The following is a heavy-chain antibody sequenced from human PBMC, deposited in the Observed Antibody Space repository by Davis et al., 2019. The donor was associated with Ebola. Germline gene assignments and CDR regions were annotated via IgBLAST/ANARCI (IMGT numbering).Heavy chain of an antibody. D-gene: IGHD2-15*01. Sequence: MPSETLSLTCAVYGGSFSNYYWSWIRQPPGKGLEWIGEINHGGNTNYNPSLKSRVSMSVDTSKNLFSLNLRSVTAADTAVYYCARWSVYYYYGFDVWGQGTTVTVSS. CDR2: INHGGNT. CDR3: ARWSVYYYYGFDV. CDR1: GGSFSNYY. J-gene: IGHJ6*02. V-gene: IGHV4-34*01.